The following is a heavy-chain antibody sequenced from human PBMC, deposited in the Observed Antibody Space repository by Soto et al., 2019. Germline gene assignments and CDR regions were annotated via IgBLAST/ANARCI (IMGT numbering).Heavy chain of an antibody. CDR2: IIPIFGTA. D-gene: IGHD3-22*01. CDR3: ARGWGYDSNDYYYAY. J-gene: IGHJ4*02. CDR1: GGTFSRHA. V-gene: IGHV1-69*01. Sequence: QVQLVQSGAEVRKPGSSVKVSCKASGGTFSRHAISWVRQAPGQGLEWMGGIIPIFGTANHAQKFQGRVTIFADESTCTVYMELSSLRSEDTAMYYCARGWGYDSNDYYYAYWGQGTLVIVSS.